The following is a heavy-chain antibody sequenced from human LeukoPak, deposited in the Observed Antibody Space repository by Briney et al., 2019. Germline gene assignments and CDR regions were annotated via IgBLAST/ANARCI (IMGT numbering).Heavy chain of an antibody. CDR3: AKGAVEGYYYYYYYMDV. V-gene: IGHV3-30*02. J-gene: IGHJ6*03. CDR2: IRYDGSNK. CDR1: GFTFSSYG. Sequence: GGSLRLSCAASGFTFSSYGMHCVRHAPGKGLEWVAFIRYDGSNKYYADSVKGRFTISRDNSKNTLYLQMNSLRAEDTAVYYCAKGAVEGYYYYYYYMDVWGKGTTVTISS.